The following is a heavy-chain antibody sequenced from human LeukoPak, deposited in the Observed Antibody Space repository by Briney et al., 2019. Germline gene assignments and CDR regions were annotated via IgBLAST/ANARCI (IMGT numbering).Heavy chain of an antibody. CDR1: GYSISSGYH. V-gene: IGHV3-21*01. CDR2: ISSSSSYI. D-gene: IGHD2-2*01. CDR3: ARDGGGGRYCSSTSCPLAGTVYYYMDV. Sequence: PSETLSLTCAVSGYSISSGYHWAWIRQPPGKGLEWVSSISSSSSYIYYADSVKGRFTISRDNAKNSLYLQMNSLRAEDTAVYYCARDGGGGRYCSSTSCPLAGTVYYYMDVWGKGTTVTVSS. J-gene: IGHJ6*03.